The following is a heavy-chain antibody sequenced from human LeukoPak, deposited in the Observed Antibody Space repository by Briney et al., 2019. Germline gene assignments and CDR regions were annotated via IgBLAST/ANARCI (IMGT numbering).Heavy chain of an antibody. CDR2: ISSSTNYI. CDR1: GFTFTSYN. D-gene: IGHD2-8*01. V-gene: IGHV3-21*01. CDR3: ARLGGDRYCTNGVCYYCDS. Sequence: PGGSLRLSCAASGFTFTSYNMNWVRQAPGKGLEWVSLISSSTNYIYYADSVRGRFTISRDNSRNTLYLQMNSLRAEDTAVYYCARLGGDRYCTNGVCYYCDSWGQGTLVTVSS. J-gene: IGHJ4*02.